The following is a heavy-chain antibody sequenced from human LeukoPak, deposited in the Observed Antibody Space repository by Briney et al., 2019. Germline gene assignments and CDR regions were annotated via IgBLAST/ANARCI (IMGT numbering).Heavy chain of an antibody. D-gene: IGHD3-10*01. CDR1: GDSINSLD. CDR3: AREGYYGSGSPPSLYFDY. CDR2: TSSDLNVK. V-gene: IGHV3-30*03. J-gene: IGHJ4*02. Sequence: LSLTCTVSGDSINSLDLWSWVRQAPGKGLEWVAVTSSDLNVKLYADSVKGRFTISRDNSRSTLYLQMNSLRPEDTAIYYCAREGYYGSGSPPSLYFDYWGQGTLVTVSS.